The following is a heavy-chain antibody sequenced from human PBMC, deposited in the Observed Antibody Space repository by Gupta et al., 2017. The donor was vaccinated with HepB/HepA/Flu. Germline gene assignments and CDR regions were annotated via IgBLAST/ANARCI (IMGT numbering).Heavy chain of an antibody. V-gene: IGHV3-48*03. CDR1: GFTFNDYG. CDR3: AREGARYFDL. D-gene: IGHD3-16*01. Sequence: EVQLVDAGGGLVQPGGSLRLSCTASGFTFNDYGMNWVRLVPGKGLQWVSYLSYTGSSKYYEYSVKGRFTISRDTAKNSLYLQMNSLRAEDTAVYYCAREGARYFDLWGRGTLVTVSS. J-gene: IGHJ2*01. CDR2: LSYTGSSK.